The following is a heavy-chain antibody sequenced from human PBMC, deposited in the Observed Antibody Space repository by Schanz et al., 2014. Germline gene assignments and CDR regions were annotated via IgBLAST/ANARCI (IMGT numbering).Heavy chain of an antibody. CDR3: ARDLISSGWYG. Sequence: VQLVESGGDLVQPGGSQRLSCAASGFTFSDYYMSGIRQAPGKGLEWVSYISNSGTTIYYADSVKGRFTISRDNAKNSLYLQMNSLRVEDTAVYYCARDLISSGWYGWGQGTLVTVSS. CDR2: ISNSGTTI. CDR1: GFTFSDYY. V-gene: IGHV3-11*01. D-gene: IGHD6-19*01. J-gene: IGHJ4*02.